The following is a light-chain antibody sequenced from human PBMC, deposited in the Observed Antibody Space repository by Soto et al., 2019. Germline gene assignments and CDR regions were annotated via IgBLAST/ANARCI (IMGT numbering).Light chain of an antibody. CDR1: QSVVYSSTNENY. J-gene: IGKJ4*02. CDR2: WAS. Sequence: DIVMTQSPESLSVSPGERATINCKSSQSVVYSSTNENYLAWYQQKPGQSPKLLISWASTRESGVPDRFTGGGSGTEFTLTITSLQPEDVAIYYCQQYVSVPLTFGGGTKLEIK. CDR3: QQYVSVPLT. V-gene: IGKV4-1*01.